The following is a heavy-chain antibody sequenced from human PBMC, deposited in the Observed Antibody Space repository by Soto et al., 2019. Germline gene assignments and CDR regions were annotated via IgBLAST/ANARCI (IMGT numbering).Heavy chain of an antibody. Sequence: ASVKVSCKASGGTFSSYAISWVRQAPGQGLEWMGGIIPIFGTANYAQKFQGRVTITADKSTSTAYMELSSLRSEDTAVYYCARGRXIVVVVAATAVASWFDPWGQGTLVTVSS. V-gene: IGHV1-69*06. J-gene: IGHJ5*02. CDR3: ARGRXIVVVVAATAVASWFDP. D-gene: IGHD2-15*01. CDR1: GGTFSSYA. CDR2: IIPIFGTA.